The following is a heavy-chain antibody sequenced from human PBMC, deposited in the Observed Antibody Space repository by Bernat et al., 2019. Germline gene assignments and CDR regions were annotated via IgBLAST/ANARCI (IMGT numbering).Heavy chain of an antibody. D-gene: IGHD3-10*01. V-gene: IGHV3-23*01. CDR1: GFTFSTYA. J-gene: IGHJ4*02. Sequence: EVQLLESGGGLVQPGGSLRLSCAASGFTFSTYAMSWVRQAPGKGLEWVSAISGSGGSTYYADSVKGRFTISRDNSKNTLYLQMNSLSAEDTAVYYCVREWGSFYGSGTYSYYFDYWGQGTLVTVSS. CDR2: ISGSGGST. CDR3: VREWGSFYGSGTYSYYFDY.